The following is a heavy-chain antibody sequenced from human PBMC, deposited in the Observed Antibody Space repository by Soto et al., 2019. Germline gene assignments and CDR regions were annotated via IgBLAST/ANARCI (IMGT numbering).Heavy chain of an antibody. Sequence: EVQLVESGGVVVQPGGSLRLSCAASGFTFDDYTTHWVRQAPGKGLEWVSLISWEGGSRYYADSVQGRFTISRDNSKNSLYLQMNSLGTEDTALYYCAVGATSGYFSFFQHWGQGTLVTVSS. CDR3: AVGATSGYFSFFQH. D-gene: IGHD3-22*01. CDR1: GFTFDDYT. V-gene: IGHV3-43*01. CDR2: ISWEGGSR. J-gene: IGHJ1*01.